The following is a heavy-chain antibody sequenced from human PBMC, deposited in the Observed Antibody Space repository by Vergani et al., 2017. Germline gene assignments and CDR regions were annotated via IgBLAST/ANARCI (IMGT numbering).Heavy chain of an antibody. J-gene: IGHJ3*02. CDR2: INHSGST. V-gene: IGHV4-34*01. CDR3: ARGFGEFI. D-gene: IGHD3-10*01. Sequence: QVQLQQWGAGLLKPSETLSLTCAVYGGSFSGYYWSWIRQPPGKGLEWIGEINHSGSTNYNPSLKSRVTISVDTSKNQFSLKLSSVTAADTAVYYCARGFGEFIWGQGTLVTVSS. CDR1: GGSFSGYY.